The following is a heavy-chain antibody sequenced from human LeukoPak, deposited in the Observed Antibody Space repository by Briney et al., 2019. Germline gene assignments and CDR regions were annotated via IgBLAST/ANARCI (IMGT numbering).Heavy chain of an antibody. Sequence: PGGSLRLSCAASGFTFSSYSMNWVRQAPGKGLEWVSYISSSSSTIYYADSVKGRFTIPRNNAKNSLYLQMNSLRAEDTAVYYCARSSFIAVAGSSYWGQGTLVTVPS. CDR1: GFTFSSYS. J-gene: IGHJ4*02. CDR2: ISSSSSTI. CDR3: ARSSFIAVAGSSY. D-gene: IGHD6-19*01. V-gene: IGHV3-48*01.